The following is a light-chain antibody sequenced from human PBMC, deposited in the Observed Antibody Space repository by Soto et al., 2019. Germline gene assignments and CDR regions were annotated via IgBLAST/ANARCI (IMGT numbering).Light chain of an antibody. CDR1: GSNIGAGYG. J-gene: IGLJ1*01. V-gene: IGLV1-40*01. Sequence: QSALTQPPSVPGAPGQTVTISCTGSGSNIGAGYGVQWYQQLPGTAPRLLIYGSDDRPSGVPDRFSASVSGNSASLAITGLQTEDEAVYYCQSYDSLNALFGTGTKVTVL. CDR2: GSD. CDR3: QSYDSLNAL.